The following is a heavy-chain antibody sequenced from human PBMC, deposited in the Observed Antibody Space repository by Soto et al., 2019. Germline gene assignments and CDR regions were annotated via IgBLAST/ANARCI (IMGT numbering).Heavy chain of an antibody. CDR1: GFTFSSYG. D-gene: IGHD3-9*01. J-gene: IGHJ4*02. V-gene: IGHV3-30*18. CDR2: ISYDGSHK. Sequence: QVQLVESGGGVVQPGRSLRLSCAASGFTFSSYGMHWVRQAPGKGLEWVAVISYDGSHKFYAESVKGRFTISRDDSKNKLHLQMNSLRPEDTAVYFCAKKARYLDTSQSYFDYWGQGTLVTVSS. CDR3: AKKARYLDTSQSYFDY.